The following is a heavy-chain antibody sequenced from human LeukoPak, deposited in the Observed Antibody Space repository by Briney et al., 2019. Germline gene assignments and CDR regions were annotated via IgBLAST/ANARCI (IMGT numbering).Heavy chain of an antibody. V-gene: IGHV3-9*01. CDR1: GFTFHDSA. CDR2: LSWNGGNI. CDR3: AKALGSTVTTRTYFDY. Sequence: GGSLRLSCAASGFTFHDSAMHWVRQASGKGLEWVSGLSWNGGNIGYAESVRGRFTISRDNAGNSLYLQMNSLRPEDTALYYCAKALGSTVTTRTYFDYWGQGTLVTVSS. J-gene: IGHJ4*02. D-gene: IGHD4-17*01.